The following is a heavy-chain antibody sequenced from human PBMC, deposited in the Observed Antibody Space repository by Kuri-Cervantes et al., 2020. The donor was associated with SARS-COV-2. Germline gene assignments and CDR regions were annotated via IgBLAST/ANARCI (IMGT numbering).Heavy chain of an antibody. CDR3: AKDLLGVLGIDAFDI. J-gene: IGHJ3*02. V-gene: IGHV3-48*01. CDR1: GFTFSSYS. CDR2: ISSSSSTI. D-gene: IGHD6-13*01. Sequence: ESLKISCAASGFTFSSYSMNWVRQAPGKGLEWVSYISSSSSTIYYADSVKGRFTISRDNSKNTLYLQMHSLRAEDTAVYYCAKDLLGVLGIDAFDIWGQGTMVTVSS.